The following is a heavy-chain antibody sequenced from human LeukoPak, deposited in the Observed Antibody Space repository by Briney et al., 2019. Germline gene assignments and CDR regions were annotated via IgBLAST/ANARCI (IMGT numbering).Heavy chain of an antibody. CDR1: GFTFSEHH. CDR3: ARDLAYSRLDY. J-gene: IGHJ4*02. D-gene: IGHD5-18*01. CDR2: INPEGSEK. Sequence: GGSLRLSCAASGFTFSEHHMDWVRQAPGKGLEWVASINPEGSEKYSADSVKGRFTISRDNAKNSLYLQMDSLRVEDTAFYYCARDLAYSRLDYWGQGMLVTVSS. V-gene: IGHV3-7*01.